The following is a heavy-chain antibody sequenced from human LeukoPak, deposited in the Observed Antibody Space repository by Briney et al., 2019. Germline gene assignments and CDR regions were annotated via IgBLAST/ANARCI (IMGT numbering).Heavy chain of an antibody. Sequence: RASVKVSCKASGYTFTDFYIHWVRQAPGQGLEWLGWMNADTDGTSGARQFQGRVTMTRDTSIGTAYMEVSRLTSDDTAVYYCARDKGPRINYFDPWGQGTLVNV. CDR1: GYTFTDFY. CDR3: ARDKGPRINYFDP. V-gene: IGHV1-2*02. J-gene: IGHJ5*02. D-gene: IGHD4-11*01. CDR2: MNADTDGT.